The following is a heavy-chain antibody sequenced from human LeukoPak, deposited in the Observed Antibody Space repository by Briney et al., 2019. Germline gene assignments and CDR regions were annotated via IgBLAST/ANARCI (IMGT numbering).Heavy chain of an antibody. CDR2: INPNSGGT. CDR1: GYTFTSYY. V-gene: IGHV1-2*02. Sequence: ASVKVSCKASGYTFTSYYMHWVRQAPGQGLEWMGWINPNSGGTNYAQKFQGRVTMTRDTSISTAYMELSRLRSDDTAVYYCARGPAGPYCGGDCYSPLIDYWGQGTLVTASS. J-gene: IGHJ4*02. D-gene: IGHD2-21*02. CDR3: ARGPAGPYCGGDCYSPLIDY.